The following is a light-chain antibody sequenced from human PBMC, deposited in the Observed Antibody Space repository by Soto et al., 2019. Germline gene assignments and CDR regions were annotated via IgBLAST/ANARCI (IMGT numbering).Light chain of an antibody. Sequence: DIQVTQSPSSLSASVGDRVTITCRASQSIGYYLNWYQQKPGTAPKLLIYAASSLQSGVPSRFSGSGSGTDFTLTISSLQPEDFATYYCQQSYSTPQNTFGQGTKLEIK. V-gene: IGKV1-39*01. J-gene: IGKJ2*01. CDR3: QQSYSTPQNT. CDR2: AAS. CDR1: QSIGYY.